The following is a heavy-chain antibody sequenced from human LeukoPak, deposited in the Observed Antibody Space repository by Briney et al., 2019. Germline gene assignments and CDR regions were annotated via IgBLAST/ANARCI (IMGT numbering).Heavy chain of an antibody. CDR3: VRAHCSTISCHFDY. J-gene: IGHJ4*02. Sequence: GGSLRLSCAASGFTFSNYWMHWARQAPGKGLVWVARIDTDGTTTTYADSVKGRYTISRDNAKNTLYLQMNSLRAEDTAVYHCVRAHCSTISCHFDYWGQGTLVTVSS. CDR2: IDTDGTTT. D-gene: IGHD2-2*01. CDR1: GFTFSNYW. V-gene: IGHV3-74*01.